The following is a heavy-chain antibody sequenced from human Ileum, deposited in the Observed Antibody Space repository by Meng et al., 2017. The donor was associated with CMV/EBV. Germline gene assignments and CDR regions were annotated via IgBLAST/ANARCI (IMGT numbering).Heavy chain of an antibody. CDR3: ASHSGA. Sequence: GGSLRLSCAASGFKFSDYWMMWVRQAPGKGLEWVDHIKEDGSEKNYVDSVRGRFTISRDNAKSSLYLQLNSLRADDTAMYYCASHSGAWGRGTLVTVSS. V-gene: IGHV3-7*01. J-gene: IGHJ5*02. CDR1: GFKFSDYW. D-gene: IGHD1-26*01. CDR2: IKEDGSEK.